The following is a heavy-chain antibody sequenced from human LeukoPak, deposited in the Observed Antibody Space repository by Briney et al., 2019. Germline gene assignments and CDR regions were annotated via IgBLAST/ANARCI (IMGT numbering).Heavy chain of an antibody. CDR1: GFTFSSYG. D-gene: IGHD6-13*01. CDR2: ISYDGSNK. V-gene: IGHV3-30*18. Sequence: QPGGSLRLSCAASGFTFSSYGMHWVRQAPGKGLEWVAVISYDGSNKYYADSVKGRFTISRDNSKNTLYLQMNSLRAEDTAVYYCAKEGIAAAGTGHFDYWGQGTLVTVSS. J-gene: IGHJ4*02. CDR3: AKEGIAAAGTGHFDY.